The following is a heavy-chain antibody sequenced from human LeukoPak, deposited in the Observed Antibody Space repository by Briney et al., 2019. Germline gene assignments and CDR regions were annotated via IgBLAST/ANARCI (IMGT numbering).Heavy chain of an antibody. CDR1: GGSISSSSYY. CDR2: IYYSGST. Sequence: SETLSLTCTVSGGSISSSSYYWGWIRQPPGKGLEWIGSIYYSGSTYYNPSLKSRVTISVDTSKNQFSLKLSSVTAADTAVYYCARLGAVAADYWGQGTLVTVSS. J-gene: IGHJ4*02. D-gene: IGHD6-19*01. CDR3: ARLGAVAADY. V-gene: IGHV4-39*01.